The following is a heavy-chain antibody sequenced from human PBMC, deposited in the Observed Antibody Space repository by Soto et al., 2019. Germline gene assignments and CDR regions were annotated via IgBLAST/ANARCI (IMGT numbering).Heavy chain of an antibody. J-gene: IGHJ5*02. Sequence: QVQLQQWGAGLLKPSETLSLTCAVYGGSFSGYYWSWIRQPPGKGLEWIGEIDHSGSTNYNPSLKSRVTISVDTSKNQFSLKLSSVTAADTAVYYCARGLSPRLGWFDPWGQGTLVTVSS. CDR2: IDHSGST. V-gene: IGHV4-34*01. CDR1: GGSFSGYY. CDR3: ARGLSPRLGWFDP.